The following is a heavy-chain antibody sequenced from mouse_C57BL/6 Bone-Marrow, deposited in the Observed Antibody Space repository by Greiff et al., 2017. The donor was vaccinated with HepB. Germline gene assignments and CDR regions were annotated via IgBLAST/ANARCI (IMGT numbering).Heavy chain of an antibody. CDR1: GYAFTNYL. CDR2: INPGSGGT. CDR3: ARWGTYDGYYVAWFAY. Sequence: QVQLQQSGAELVRPGTSVKVSCKASGYAFTNYLIEWVKQRPGQGLEWIGVINPGSGGTNYNEKFKGKATLTADESSSTAYMQLSSLTSEDSAVYFCARWGTYDGYYVAWFAYWGQGTLVTVSA. J-gene: IGHJ3*01. V-gene: IGHV1-54*01. D-gene: IGHD2-3*01.